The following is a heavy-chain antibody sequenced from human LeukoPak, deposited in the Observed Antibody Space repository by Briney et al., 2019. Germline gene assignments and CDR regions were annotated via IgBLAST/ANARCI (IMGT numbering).Heavy chain of an antibody. D-gene: IGHD3-9*01. J-gene: IGHJ4*02. Sequence: SLKVSCKASGYTFTGHYMDWVRQAPGQGLDWMVRINPNSGGTNYAQKFLGRGTMTSVTSISTAYMELSRLRSDDAAVYYCARTNYDILTGYSPHFDYWGQGTLLTVS. CDR3: ARTNYDILTGYSPHFDY. CDR1: GYTFTGHY. V-gene: IGHV1-2*06. CDR2: INPNSGGT.